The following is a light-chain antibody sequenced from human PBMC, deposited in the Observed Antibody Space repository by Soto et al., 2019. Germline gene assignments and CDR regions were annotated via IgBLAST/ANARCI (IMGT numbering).Light chain of an antibody. CDR1: QAISSW. CDR3: IQAKPLPPLT. CDR2: AAS. V-gene: IGKV1-12*01. J-gene: IGKJ4*01. Sequence: SVGDRVTITCRASQAISSWLAWYQQKPGKAPKLLIYAASSLQSGVPSRFRGSGSGTEFTLTISSMQHEDFATYYCIQAKPLPPLTFGGGTKVDNK.